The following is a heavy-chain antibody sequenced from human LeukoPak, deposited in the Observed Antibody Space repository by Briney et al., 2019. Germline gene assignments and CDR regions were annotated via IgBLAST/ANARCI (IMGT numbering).Heavy chain of an antibody. CDR3: ARQGGYYDILTGYTYYFDY. Sequence: GGSLRLSCAASGFTFSSYSMNWVRQAPGKGLEWVSSISSSSSYIYYADSVKGRFTISRDNAKNSLYLQMNSLRAEDTAVYYCARQGGYYDILTGYTYYFDYWGQGTLVTVSS. J-gene: IGHJ4*02. CDR1: GFTFSSYS. D-gene: IGHD3-9*01. CDR2: ISSSSSYI. V-gene: IGHV3-21*01.